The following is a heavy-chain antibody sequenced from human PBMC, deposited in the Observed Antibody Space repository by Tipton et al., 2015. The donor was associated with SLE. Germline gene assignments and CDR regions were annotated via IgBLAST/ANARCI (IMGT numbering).Heavy chain of an antibody. CDR3: ARVDSAWYLEY. CDR2: IYYSGST. D-gene: IGHD6-19*01. J-gene: IGHJ4*02. CDR1: GGSISSYY. Sequence: TLSLTCTVSGGSISSYYWSWIRQPPGEGLEWIGYIYYSGSTNYNPSLKSRVTISVDTSKNQFSLKLSSVTAADTAVYYCARVDSAWYLEYWGQGTLVTVSS. V-gene: IGHV4-59*12.